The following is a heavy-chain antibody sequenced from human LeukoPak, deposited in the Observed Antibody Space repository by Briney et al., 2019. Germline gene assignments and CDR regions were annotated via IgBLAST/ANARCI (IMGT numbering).Heavy chain of an antibody. CDR3: TRRVGY. D-gene: IGHD1-26*01. CDR1: GFNFGEYA. V-gene: IGHV3-49*03. CDR2: IRSEFYGGTP. Sequence: GGSLRLSCAGSGFNFGEYAMTWFRQAPGKGLEWVGYIRSEFYGGTPEYAASVKDRFIISRDDSKSILYLQMNSLKTEDTAIYFCTRRVGYWGQGTLVTVST. J-gene: IGHJ4*02.